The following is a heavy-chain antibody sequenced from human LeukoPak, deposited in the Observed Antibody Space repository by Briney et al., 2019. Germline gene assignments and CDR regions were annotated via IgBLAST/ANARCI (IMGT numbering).Heavy chain of an antibody. V-gene: IGHV3-48*03. J-gene: IGHJ4*02. CDR2: ISSSGSAI. CDR1: GFTFSSYE. D-gene: IGHD2-21*02. CDR3: AVVVTGTGFDY. Sequence: GGSLRLSCAASGFTFSSYEMNWVRQAPGKGLEWVSYISSSGSAIHYADSVKGRFTISRDNAKNSLSLQMLSLRAEDTAVYYCAVVVTGTGFDYWGQGTLVTVSS.